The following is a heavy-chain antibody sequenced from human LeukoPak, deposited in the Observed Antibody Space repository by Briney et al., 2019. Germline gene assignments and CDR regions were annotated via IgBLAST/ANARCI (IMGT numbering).Heavy chain of an antibody. CDR2: IYSGGST. CDR3: ARDWDCTSSSCYNAFDI. CDR1: GFTVSSNY. D-gene: IGHD2-2*02. J-gene: IGHJ3*02. V-gene: IGHV3-53*01. Sequence: GGSLRLSCAASGFTVSSNYMSWVRQAPGKGLEWVSVIYSGGSTYYTDSVKGRFTISRDNSKNTLYLQMNSLRVEDTAVYYCARDWDCTSSSCYNAFDIWGKGTMVTVSS.